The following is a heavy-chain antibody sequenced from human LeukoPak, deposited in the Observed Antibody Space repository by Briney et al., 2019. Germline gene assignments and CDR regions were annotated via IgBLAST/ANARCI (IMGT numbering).Heavy chain of an antibody. Sequence: GGSLRLSCKTSGFTFSGSAMHWVRQASGKGLEWVGRIRSKANNYATAYAASVKGRFTISRDDSENTAYLQMNSLKTEDTAVYYCTAAAGRDYWGQGTLVTVSS. CDR2: IRSKANNYAT. J-gene: IGHJ4*02. D-gene: IGHD6-13*01. CDR3: TAAAGRDY. V-gene: IGHV3-73*01. CDR1: GFTFSGSA.